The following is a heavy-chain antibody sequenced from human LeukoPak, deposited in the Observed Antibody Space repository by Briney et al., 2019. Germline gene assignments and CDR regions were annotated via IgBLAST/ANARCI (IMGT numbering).Heavy chain of an antibody. V-gene: IGHV3-48*01. Sequence: GGSLRLSCAASGFTFSSYSMNWVRQAPGKGLEWVSYISSSSSTIYYADSVKGRFTISRDNAKNSLYLQMNSLRAEDTAVYYCARDLRPLHYYYDSSGYPLRGGQGTLVTVSS. D-gene: IGHD3-22*01. CDR3: ARDLRPLHYYYDSSGYPLR. J-gene: IGHJ4*02. CDR1: GFTFSSYS. CDR2: ISSSSSTI.